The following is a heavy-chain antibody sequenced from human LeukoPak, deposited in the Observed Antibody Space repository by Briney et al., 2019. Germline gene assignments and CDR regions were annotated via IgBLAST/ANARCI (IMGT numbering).Heavy chain of an antibody. CDR2: IYYSGST. CDR1: GGSISSSSYY. J-gene: IGHJ4*02. V-gene: IGHV4-61*01. D-gene: IGHD5-24*01. CDR3: ARDAGTPGPGMATIED. Sequence: PSETLSLTCTVSGGSISSSSYYWGWIRQPPGKGLEWIGYIYYSGSTNYNPSLKSRVTISVDTSKNQFSLKLSSVTAADTAVYYCARDAGTPGPGMATIEDWGQGTLVTVSS.